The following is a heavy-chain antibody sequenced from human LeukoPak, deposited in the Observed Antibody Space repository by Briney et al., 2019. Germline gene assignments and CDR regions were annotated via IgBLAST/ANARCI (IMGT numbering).Heavy chain of an antibody. Sequence: PGGSLRLSCAASGFTFGSYAMNWVRLAPGKGLEWVSTISSSGGSTYYADSVTGRFTISRDNAKNSLYLQMNSLRAEDTAVYYCAELGITMIGGVWGKGTTVTISS. CDR2: ISSSGGST. J-gene: IGHJ6*04. CDR3: AELGITMIGGV. V-gene: IGHV3-23*01. D-gene: IGHD3-10*02. CDR1: GFTFGSYA.